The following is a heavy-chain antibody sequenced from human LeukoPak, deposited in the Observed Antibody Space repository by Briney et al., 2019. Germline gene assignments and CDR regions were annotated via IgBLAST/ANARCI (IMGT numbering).Heavy chain of an antibody. Sequence: GGSLRLSCAASGFTFSSYEMNWVRQAPGKGLEWISYISSSGGTIYYADSVKGRFTISRDNAKNSLYLQMNSLRAEDTAVYYCARSSGWYGWGQGTLVTVSS. J-gene: IGHJ4*02. CDR1: GFTFSSYE. D-gene: IGHD6-19*01. V-gene: IGHV3-48*03. CDR2: ISSSGGTI. CDR3: ARSSGWYG.